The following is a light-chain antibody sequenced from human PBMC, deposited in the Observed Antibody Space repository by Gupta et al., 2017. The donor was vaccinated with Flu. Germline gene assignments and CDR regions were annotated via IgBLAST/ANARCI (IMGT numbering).Light chain of an antibody. CDR2: GNS. J-gene: IGLJ3*02. CDR1: SSDIGAGHY. Sequence: QSVLTQPPSVSGAPGQRVTISCTGSSSDIGAGHYVHWYLQLPGTAPKLLIYGNSNRPSGVPDRFSGSMSGTSASLAITGLQAEDEADYYCQSYDSSLSAWVFGGGTKLTVL. CDR3: QSYDSSLSAWV. V-gene: IGLV1-40*01.